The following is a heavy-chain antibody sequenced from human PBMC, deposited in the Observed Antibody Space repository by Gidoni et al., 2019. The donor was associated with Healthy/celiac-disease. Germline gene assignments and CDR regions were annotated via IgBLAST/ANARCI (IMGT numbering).Heavy chain of an antibody. J-gene: IGHJ6*04. CDR1: GFTFSSYD. D-gene: IGHD6-13*01. V-gene: IGHV3-13*01. CDR3: ARDLSIAAAGSPYGMDV. Sequence: EVQLVESGGGLVQPGGSLRLSCSASGFTFSSYDMQWVRQATGNCLEWVSAIGPAGDTYYPGSVKGRFTISRENAKNSLYLQMNSLRAEDTAVYYCARDLSIAAAGSPYGMDVWGKGTTVTVSS. CDR2: IGPAGDT.